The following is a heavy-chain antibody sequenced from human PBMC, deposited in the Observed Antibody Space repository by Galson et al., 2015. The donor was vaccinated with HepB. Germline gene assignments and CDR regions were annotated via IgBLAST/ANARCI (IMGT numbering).Heavy chain of an antibody. CDR1: GFTFSPYS. D-gene: IGHD6-13*01. CDR3: ARRGGSSSRTPFDL. Sequence: SLRLSCAASGFTFSPYSMNWVRQAPEKGLEWISYISSSSGTIYYADSVKGRFTISRDNGNSELYLQMNSLRAEDTALYYCARRGGSSSRTPFDLWGQGTLVIVSS. CDR2: ISSSSGTI. J-gene: IGHJ4*02. V-gene: IGHV3-48*01.